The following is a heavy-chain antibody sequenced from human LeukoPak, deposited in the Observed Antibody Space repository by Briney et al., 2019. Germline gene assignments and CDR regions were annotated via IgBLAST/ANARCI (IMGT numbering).Heavy chain of an antibody. V-gene: IGHV3-74*01. Sequence: PGGSLRLSCAASGFTFSSYWMHWVRQAPGKGLVWVSRINSDGSSTSYADSVKGRFTISRDNSKNTLYLQMNSLRAEDTAVYYCAREAYYGSGTYAIRFDYWGQGTLVTVSS. D-gene: IGHD3-10*01. CDR3: AREAYYGSGTYAIRFDY. CDR2: INSDGSST. CDR1: GFTFSSYW. J-gene: IGHJ4*02.